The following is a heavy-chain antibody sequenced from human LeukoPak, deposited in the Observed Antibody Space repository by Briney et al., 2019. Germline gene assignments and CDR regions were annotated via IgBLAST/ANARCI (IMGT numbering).Heavy chain of an antibody. V-gene: IGHV4-61*01. J-gene: IGHJ4*02. CDR1: GGSVSSGSYH. CDR2: VYYSGST. Sequence: SETLSLTCTVSGGSVSSGSYHWSWIRQPPGKGLEYIGYVYYSGSTNYNPSLKSRVTISLDTSKNQFSLNLRSVTAADTAVYYCARRDYALDYWGQGTLVTVSS. CDR3: ARRDYALDY. D-gene: IGHD4-17*01.